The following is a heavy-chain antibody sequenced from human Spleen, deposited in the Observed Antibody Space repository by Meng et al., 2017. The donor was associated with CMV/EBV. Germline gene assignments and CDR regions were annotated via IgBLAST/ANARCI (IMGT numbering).Heavy chain of an antibody. V-gene: IGHV1-46*01. CDR1: GYTFPSFD. J-gene: IGHJ6*02. CDR2: INPNGGSA. CDR3: ARDLLRGHHYGMDV. Sequence: ASVKVSCKASGYTFPSFDINWVRQATGQGLEWMGIINPNGGSATYAQNFQGRFTMTSDTSTTTVYMELSSLRSEDAAVYYCARDLLRGHHYGMDVWGQGTTVTVSS.